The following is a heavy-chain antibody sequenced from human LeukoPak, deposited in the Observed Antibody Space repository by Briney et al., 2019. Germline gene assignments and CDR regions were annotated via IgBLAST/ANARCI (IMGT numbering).Heavy chain of an antibody. CDR1: RDSVSSNSAA. J-gene: IGHJ5*02. CDR3: ASSPKESIAAENWFDP. Sequence: SQTLSLTCAISRDSVSSNSAAWNWIRQSPSRGLEWLGRTYYRSKWYNDYAVSVKSRITINPDTSKNQFSLQLNSVTPEDTAVYYCASSPKESIAAENWFDPWGQGTLVTVSS. V-gene: IGHV6-1*01. D-gene: IGHD6-13*01. CDR2: TYYRSKWYN.